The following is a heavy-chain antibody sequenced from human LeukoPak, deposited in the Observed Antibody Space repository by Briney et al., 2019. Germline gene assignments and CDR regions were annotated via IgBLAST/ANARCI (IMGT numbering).Heavy chain of an antibody. CDR1: GGTFSSYA. Sequence: ASVTVSCKASGGTFSSYAISWVRQAPGQGLEWMGGIIPIFGTANYAQKFQGRVTITADESTSTAYMELSSLRSEDTAVYYCARGVPAAMAPGDYWGQGTLVTVSS. V-gene: IGHV1-69*13. CDR3: ARGVPAAMAPGDY. D-gene: IGHD2-2*01. CDR2: IIPIFGTA. J-gene: IGHJ4*02.